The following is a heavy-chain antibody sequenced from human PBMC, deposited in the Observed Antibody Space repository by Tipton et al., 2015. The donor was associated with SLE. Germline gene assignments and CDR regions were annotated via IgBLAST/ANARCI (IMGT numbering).Heavy chain of an antibody. Sequence: SLRLSCAASGFTFSTYGMSWVRQAPGKGLEWVSHITDSGGSTYYADSVKGRFTIFRDNSRNTLYLQMSSLRAEDTAVYYCAKGFQSGWIKDAFDTWGQGTMVTVSS. CDR1: GFTFSTYG. D-gene: IGHD6-19*01. CDR2: ITDSGGST. J-gene: IGHJ3*02. V-gene: IGHV3-23*01. CDR3: AKGFQSGWIKDAFDT.